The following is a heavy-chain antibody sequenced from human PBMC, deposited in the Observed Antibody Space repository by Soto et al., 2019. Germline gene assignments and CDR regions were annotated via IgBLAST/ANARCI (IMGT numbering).Heavy chain of an antibody. CDR3: ARDRASEGYGDYANNN. D-gene: IGHD4-17*01. V-gene: IGHV1-69*01. J-gene: IGHJ4*02. Sequence: QVQLVQSGAEVKKPGSSVKVSCTASGGTFSSYAISWVRQAPGQGLEWMGGIIPIFGTANYAQKFQGRVTITADESTSTAYMELSSLRSEDTAVYYCARDRASEGYGDYANNNWGQGTLVTVSS. CDR2: IIPIFGTA. CDR1: GGTFSSYA.